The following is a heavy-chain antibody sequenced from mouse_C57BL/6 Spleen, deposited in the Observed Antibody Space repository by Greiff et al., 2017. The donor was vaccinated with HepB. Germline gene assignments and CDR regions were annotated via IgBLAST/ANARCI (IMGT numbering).Heavy chain of an antibody. CDR3: ARYDGGNFDY. D-gene: IGHD2-12*01. J-gene: IGHJ2*01. CDR1: GYTFTSYW. CDR2: IDPSDSYT. V-gene: IGHV1-50*01. Sequence: QVQLQQPGAELVKPGASVKLSCKASGYTFTSYWMQWVKQRPGQGLEWIGEIDPSDSYTNYNQKFKGKATLTVDTSSSTAYMQLSSLTSEDSAVYYCARYDGGNFDYWGQGTTLTVSS.